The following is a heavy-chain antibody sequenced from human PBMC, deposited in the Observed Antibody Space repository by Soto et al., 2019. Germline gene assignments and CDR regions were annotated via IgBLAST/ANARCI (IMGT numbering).Heavy chain of an antibody. CDR1: GFIFSSYG. J-gene: IGHJ4*02. CDR3: ARAMAATTPFDY. D-gene: IGHD1-26*01. V-gene: IGHV3-33*01. CDR2: IWFDGSIE. Sequence: QVHLMESGGGVVQPGRSLRLSCAASGFIFSSYGMHWVRQAPGKGLEWVAVIWFDGSIEYYADSVKGRFTISRDNSKNILHLQMSSLRADDTAVYYCARAMAATTPFDYWGQGTVVTVSS.